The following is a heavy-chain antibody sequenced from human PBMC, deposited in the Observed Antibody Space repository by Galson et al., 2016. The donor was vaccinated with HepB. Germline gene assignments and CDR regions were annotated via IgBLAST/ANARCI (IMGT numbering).Heavy chain of an antibody. J-gene: IGHJ4*02. D-gene: IGHD3-3*01. CDR1: AFSFSYYG. Sequence: SLRLSCAATAFSFSYYGMHWVRQAPGKGLEWVALISYDGSNIYYAETVKGRFTISRDNSKNTLYLQMNSLRAEDTAVYYCAKVADDFWSGSESYFDSRGQGTLVTVSS. V-gene: IGHV3-30*18. CDR2: ISYDGSNI. CDR3: AKVADDFWSGSESYFDS.